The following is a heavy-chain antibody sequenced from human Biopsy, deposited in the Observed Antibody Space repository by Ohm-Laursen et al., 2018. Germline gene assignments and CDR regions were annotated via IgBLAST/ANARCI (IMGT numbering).Heavy chain of an antibody. CDR1: GFSLDTYGVH. J-gene: IGHJ4*02. Sequence: TQTLTLTCTFSGFSLDTYGVHVGWIRQPPGKALEWLALIYWDDDKRFSPSLETRLTITKDTSENQVVLTMTNMDPLDTATYYCARFTPGDNAYFDYWGQGILVTVSS. D-gene: IGHD1-14*01. V-gene: IGHV2-5*02. CDR3: ARFTPGDNAYFDY. CDR2: IYWDDDK.